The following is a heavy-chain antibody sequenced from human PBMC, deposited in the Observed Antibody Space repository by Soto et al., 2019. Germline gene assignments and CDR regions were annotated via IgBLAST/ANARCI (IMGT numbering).Heavy chain of an antibody. Sequence: QITLKESGPTLVKPTQTLTLTCTFSGFSLSTSGVGVAWIRQPPGKALEWLALIYWDDDKRYRPSPESRLTITTDTHKNRVVLTMTNMDSVDTATYYCAYLPCSGGSCYWFSFSGVDGWGQGTTVTVSS. CDR1: GFSLSTSGVG. J-gene: IGHJ6*02. V-gene: IGHV2-5*02. CDR2: IYWDDDK. CDR3: AYLPCSGGSCYWFSFSGVDG. D-gene: IGHD2-15*01.